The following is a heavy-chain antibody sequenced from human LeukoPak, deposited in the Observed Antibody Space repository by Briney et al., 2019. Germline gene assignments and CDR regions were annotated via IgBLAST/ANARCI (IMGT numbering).Heavy chain of an antibody. CDR3: ARGRGYGCGIDY. CDR1: GASISSGDHY. D-gene: IGHD5-18*01. CDR2: IYNTGSG. J-gene: IGHJ4*02. V-gene: IGHV4-30-4*08. Sequence: SETLSLTCTVSGASISSGDHYWAWIRQPPGKGLEYIGNIYNTGSGSNNPSLHSRITISADTSKNQFSLKLSSVTAADTAVYYCARGRGYGCGIDYWGQGTLVTVSS.